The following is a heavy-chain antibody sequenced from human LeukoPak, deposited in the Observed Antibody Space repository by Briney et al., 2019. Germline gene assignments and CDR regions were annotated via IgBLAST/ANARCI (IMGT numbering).Heavy chain of an antibody. V-gene: IGHV3-23*01. CDR2: ISGSGDNT. D-gene: IGHD1-26*01. Sequence: GGSLRLSCAASGFTFRRYAMSWVRQAPGKGLEWVSHISGSGDNTYYADSVKGRFTISRDNSKNTLYLQMKSLRAEDTAVYHCAKDIVGPTMYFDDWGQGTLVTVSS. CDR3: AKDIVGPTMYFDD. J-gene: IGHJ4*02. CDR1: GFTFRRYA.